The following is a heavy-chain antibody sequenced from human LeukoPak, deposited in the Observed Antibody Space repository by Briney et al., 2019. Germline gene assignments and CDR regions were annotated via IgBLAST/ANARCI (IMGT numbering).Heavy chain of an antibody. CDR2: IYDSGST. CDR1: ADSISNYY. V-gene: IGHV4-59*01. Sequence: PSETLSLTCTVYADSISNYYWSWHRQPPGKGLEWIGYIYDSGSTDYNPSLKSRVTISVDTSKTQFCLQVTSVTAADTAVYYCVRAPQLYHFDYWGQGTLVTVSS. D-gene: IGHD2-8*01. CDR3: VRAPQLYHFDY. J-gene: IGHJ4*02.